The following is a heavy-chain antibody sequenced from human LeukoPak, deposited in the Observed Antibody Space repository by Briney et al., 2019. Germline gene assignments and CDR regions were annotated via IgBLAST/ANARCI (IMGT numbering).Heavy chain of an antibody. CDR2: INHSGST. V-gene: IGHV4-34*01. D-gene: IGHD2-15*01. J-gene: IGHJ6*02. CDR1: GGSFSGYY. Sequence: PSETLSLTCAVYGGSFSGYYWSWIRQPPGKGLEWIGEINHSGSTNYNPSLKSRVTISVDTSKNQFSLKLSSVTAADTAVYYCARVKGYCSGGSCYHYYYGMDVWGQGTTVTVSS. CDR3: ARVKGYCSGGSCYHYYYGMDV.